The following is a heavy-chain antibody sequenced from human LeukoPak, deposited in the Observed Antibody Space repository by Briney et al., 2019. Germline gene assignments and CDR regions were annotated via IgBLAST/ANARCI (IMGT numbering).Heavy chain of an antibody. J-gene: IGHJ6*03. CDR2: IYPGDSDT. CDR3: AREYCSGGSCYQSTHYYMDV. Sequence: GGSLRLSCKGSGYSFTSYWVGWVRQMPGKGLEWMGIIYPGDSDTRYSPSFQGQVTISADKSISTAYLQWSSLKASDTAMYYCAREYCSGGSCYQSTHYYMDVWGKGTTVTVSS. V-gene: IGHV5-51*01. CDR1: GYSFTSYW. D-gene: IGHD2-15*01.